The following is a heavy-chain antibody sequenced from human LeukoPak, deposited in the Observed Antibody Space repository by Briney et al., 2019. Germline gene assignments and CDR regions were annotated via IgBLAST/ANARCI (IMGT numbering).Heavy chain of an antibody. J-gene: IGHJ4*02. Sequence: PGGSLRLSCAASGFTFSSYWMYWVRQAPAKGLVWVSRIDTDGSSATYADSVKGRFTISRDNAKNTVYLQMNSLRVEDTGVYYCASALTTVTPHFHCWGQGTLVTVSS. V-gene: IGHV3-74*01. D-gene: IGHD4-17*01. CDR2: IDTDGSSA. CDR3: ASALTTVTPHFHC. CDR1: GFTFSSYW.